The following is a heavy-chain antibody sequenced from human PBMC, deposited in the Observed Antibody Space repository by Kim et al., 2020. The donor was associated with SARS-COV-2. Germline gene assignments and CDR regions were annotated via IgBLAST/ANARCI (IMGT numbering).Heavy chain of an antibody. J-gene: IGHJ6*02. CDR2: INHSGST. V-gene: IGHV4-34*01. D-gene: IGHD4-17*01. CDR3: ARVPFSSGGDYRYYYYYGMDV. Sequence: SETLSLTCAVYGGSLSGYYWSWIRQPPGKGLEWIGEINHSGSTNYIPSLKSRVTISVDTSKGQFSLKLSSVTAADTAVYYCARVPFSSGGDYRYYYYYGMDVWGQGTTVTVSS. CDR1: GGSLSGYY.